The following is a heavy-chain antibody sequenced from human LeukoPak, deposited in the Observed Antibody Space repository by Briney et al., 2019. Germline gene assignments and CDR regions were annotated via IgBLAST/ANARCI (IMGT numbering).Heavy chain of an antibody. CDR3: AKDMGGPAYCGGDCYSRFFQH. CDR1: GFTFSTYW. Sequence: PGGSLRLSCAASGFTFSTYWMNWVRQVPGKGLDWVSALSGSGGVTYYTDSVKGRFTVSRDNSKNTLYLQMDSLRAEDTAVYYCAKDMGGPAYCGGDCYSRFFQHWGQGTLVTVS. V-gene: IGHV3-23*01. CDR2: LSGSGGVT. D-gene: IGHD2-21*02. J-gene: IGHJ1*01.